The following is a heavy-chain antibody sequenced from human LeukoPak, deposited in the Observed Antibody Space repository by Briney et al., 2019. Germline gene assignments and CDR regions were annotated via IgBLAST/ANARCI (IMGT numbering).Heavy chain of an antibody. V-gene: IGHV3-48*01. J-gene: IGHJ4*02. CDR3: ARPYCSSTSCPTFDD. Sequence: GSLRLSCAASGFTFSNHNMNWVRQAPGKGLEWVSYISSDGYTIFYADSVQGRFTISRDNAKNSLFLQMNSLRAEDTAMYYCARPYCSSTSCPTFDDWGQGTLVTVSS. CDR1: GFTFSNHN. D-gene: IGHD2-2*01. CDR2: ISSDGYTI.